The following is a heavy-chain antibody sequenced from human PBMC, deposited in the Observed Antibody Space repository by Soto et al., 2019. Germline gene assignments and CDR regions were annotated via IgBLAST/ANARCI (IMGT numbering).Heavy chain of an antibody. V-gene: IGHV4-31*03. Sequence: PSETLSLTCTVSGGSISSGGYYWSWIRQHPGKGLEWIGYIYYSGSTYYNPSLKSRVTISVDTSKNQFSLKLSSVTAADTAVYYCARVKYSGYDPMITVYYFDYWGKGTLVPVSS. CDR3: ARVKYSGYDPMITVYYFDY. D-gene: IGHD5-12*01. CDR2: IYYSGST. J-gene: IGHJ4*02. CDR1: GGSISSGGYY.